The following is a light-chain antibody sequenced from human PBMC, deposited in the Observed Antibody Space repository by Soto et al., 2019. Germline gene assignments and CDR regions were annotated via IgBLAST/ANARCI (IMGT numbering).Light chain of an antibody. V-gene: IGLV1-40*01. CDR1: SSSIGAGYE. Sequence: QSVLTQPPSVSGAPGQRVTISCSGTSSSIGAGYEVHWYHQLPGTAPKLVVSGNGNRPSGVPDRLSASKSGTSASLTVSGLQAEDEADYYCMCYAGGNNWVFGGGTQLTVL. J-gene: IGLJ3*02. CDR3: MCYAGGNNWV. CDR2: GNG.